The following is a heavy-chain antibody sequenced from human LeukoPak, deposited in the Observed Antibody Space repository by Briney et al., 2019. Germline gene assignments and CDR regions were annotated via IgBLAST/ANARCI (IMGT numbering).Heavy chain of an antibody. CDR3: AKGSASRMAAADDYFDY. Sequence: GGSLRLSCAASGFTFSSYAMSWVRQAPGKGLEGVSAISGRGGSTYYADSVKGRFTLSRDNAKNTLYLQMNSLRAEDTAVYYCAKGSASRMAAADDYFDYWGQGTLVTVSS. D-gene: IGHD6-13*01. J-gene: IGHJ4*02. CDR2: ISGRGGST. V-gene: IGHV3-23*01. CDR1: GFTFSSYA.